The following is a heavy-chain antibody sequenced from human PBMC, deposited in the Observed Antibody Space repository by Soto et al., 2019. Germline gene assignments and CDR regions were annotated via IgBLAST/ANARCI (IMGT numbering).Heavy chain of an antibody. J-gene: IGHJ6*02. CDR3: ARARGGIAARFIQNYYYYGMDV. D-gene: IGHD6-6*01. Sequence: EVQLVETGGGLVKPGGSLRLSCAASGFTFSSYSMNWVRQAPGKGLEWVSSISSSSSYIYYADSVKGRFTISRDNAKNELYLQMNSLRAEDTAVYYCARARGGIAARFIQNYYYYGMDVWGQGTTVTVSS. CDR1: GFTFSSYS. V-gene: IGHV3-21*01. CDR2: ISSSSSYI.